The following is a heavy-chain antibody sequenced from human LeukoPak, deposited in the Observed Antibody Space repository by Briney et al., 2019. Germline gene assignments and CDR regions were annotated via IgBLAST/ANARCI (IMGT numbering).Heavy chain of an antibody. CDR3: ARQRDYADYLDAFDV. CDR2: IYHSGTT. CDR1: GGSIGSYY. Sequence: SETLSLTCTVSGGSIGSYYWSWIRQPPGKGLECIGYIYHSGTTNYNPSLKSRVTISADTSKNQFFLKLTSVTAADTAIYYCARQRDYADYLDAFDVWGQGTMVTVSS. D-gene: IGHD4-17*01. V-gene: IGHV4-59*08. J-gene: IGHJ3*01.